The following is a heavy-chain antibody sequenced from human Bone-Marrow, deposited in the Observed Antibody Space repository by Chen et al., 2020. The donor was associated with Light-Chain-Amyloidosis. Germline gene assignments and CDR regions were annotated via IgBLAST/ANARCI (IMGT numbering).Heavy chain of an antibody. CDR2: IKQSGIDK. CDR3: ARVGDGSNRSEALEI. Sequence: EGQLVQSGGGLVQPGGSLRLSCEASGFTFSGYWMSWVRQAPGKGLEWVANIKQSGIDKDYLESVKGRFTISRDNGKNSLYLQMNNLRAEDTAVYYCARVGDGSNRSEALEIWGQGTMVTVSS. V-gene: IGHV3-7*01. CDR1: GFTFSGYW. J-gene: IGHJ3*02. D-gene: IGHD3-10*01.